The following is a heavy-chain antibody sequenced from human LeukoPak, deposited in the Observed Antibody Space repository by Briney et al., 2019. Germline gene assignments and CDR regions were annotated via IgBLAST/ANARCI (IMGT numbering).Heavy chain of an antibody. D-gene: IGHD6-6*01. CDR2: MNPNSGNT. CDR1: GYTFTSYD. CDR3: ARAPIAARRTKGLGKRDWFDP. V-gene: IGHV1-8*01. Sequence: SVQVSFQASGYTFTSYDINWVRQATGQGLEWMGWMNPNSGNTGYAQKFQGRVTMTRNTSISTAYMELSSLRSEDTAVYYCARAPIAARRTKGLGKRDWFDPWGQGTLVTVSS. J-gene: IGHJ5*02.